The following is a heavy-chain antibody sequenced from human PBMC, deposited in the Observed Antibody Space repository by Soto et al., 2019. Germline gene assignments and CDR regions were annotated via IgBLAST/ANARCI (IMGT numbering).Heavy chain of an antibody. V-gene: IGHV1-3*01. CDR1: GYTFTSYA. J-gene: IGHJ6*02. CDR2: INAGNGNT. Sequence: ASVKVSCKASGYTFTSYAMHRVRQAPGQRLEWMGWINAGNGNTKYSQKFQGRVTITRDTSASTAYMELSSLRSEDTAVYYCARAHPEYYYYYGMDVWGQGTTVTAP. CDR3: ARAHPEYYYYYGMDV.